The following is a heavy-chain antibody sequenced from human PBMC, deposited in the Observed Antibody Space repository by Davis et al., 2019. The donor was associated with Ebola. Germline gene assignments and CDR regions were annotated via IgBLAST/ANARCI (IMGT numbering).Heavy chain of an antibody. CDR3: ARDCFLDFWSGSWRGYFDL. V-gene: IGHV3-11*04. CDR1: GFTFSDYY. D-gene: IGHD3-3*01. Sequence: GESLKISCAASGFTFSDYYMSWIRQAPGKGLEWFSYIRSSGSTIYYADSVKGRFTISRDNAKNSLYLQMNSLRAEDTAVYYCARDCFLDFWSGSWRGYFDLWGRGTLVTVSS. J-gene: IGHJ2*01. CDR2: IRSSGSTI.